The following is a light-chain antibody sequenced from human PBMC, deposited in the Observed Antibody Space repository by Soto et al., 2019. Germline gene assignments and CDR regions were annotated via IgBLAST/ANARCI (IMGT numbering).Light chain of an antibody. J-gene: IGLJ1*01. CDR3: QAWDINTAQYG. CDR1: KLGDKY. Sequence: SYELTQPPSVSVSPGQTANITCSGDKLGDKYASWYQQKPGQSPVLVIYQDNKRPSGIPERVSGSNSGNTATLTISGTQAMDEADYYCQAWDINTAQYGFGTGTKFTVL. CDR2: QDN. V-gene: IGLV3-1*01.